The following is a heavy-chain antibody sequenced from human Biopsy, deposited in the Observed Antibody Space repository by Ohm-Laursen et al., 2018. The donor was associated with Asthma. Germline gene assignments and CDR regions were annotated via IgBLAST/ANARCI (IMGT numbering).Heavy chain of an antibody. CDR2: IMTVFGKT. Sequence: SVTASCKAPGGTFSNFAISWVRQAPGQGLEWLGGIMTVFGKTKYAQKFQGRVTITADESTSTIYMEVTSLRSEDTAIYYCARGQVGYSSGWSLLLKKNYYSGVGGWGQGTAVTVSS. D-gene: IGHD6-19*01. V-gene: IGHV1-69*13. J-gene: IGHJ6*02. CDR3: ARGQVGYSSGWSLLLKKNYYSGVGG. CDR1: GGTFSNFA.